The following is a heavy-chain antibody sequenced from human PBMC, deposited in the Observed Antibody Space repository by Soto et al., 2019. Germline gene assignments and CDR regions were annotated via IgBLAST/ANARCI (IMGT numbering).Heavy chain of an antibody. Sequence: QAQLVESGGGVVQPGTSLRLSCVGSGLRFTNFAMHWVRQAPGKGLEWVAFVWYDGSKTTYADSVKGRFRISRDNSISTLYMNMDNLTVADTAKYYCAKDNTGLPPSGGLDVWGQGTTVTVSS. D-gene: IGHD7-27*01. J-gene: IGHJ6*02. CDR2: VWYDGSKT. CDR1: GLRFTNFA. V-gene: IGHV3-33*06. CDR3: AKDNTGLPPSGGLDV.